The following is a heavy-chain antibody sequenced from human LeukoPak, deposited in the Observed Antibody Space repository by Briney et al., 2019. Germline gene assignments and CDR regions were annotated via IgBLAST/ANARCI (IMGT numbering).Heavy chain of an antibody. V-gene: IGHV4-39*01. J-gene: IGHJ4*02. CDR3: ARQKILDDNYDSSGYYVDQ. CDR2: IYYRGRT. Sequence: SETPSLTCSVSNASIISSSYSWGWIRQPPGMGLEWIGSIYYRGRTYYNPSLKIRVTISADTSKNQFSLNLNSVTASDTAVYYCARQKILDDNYDSSGYYVDQWGQGSLVTVSS. D-gene: IGHD3-22*01. CDR1: NASIISSSYS.